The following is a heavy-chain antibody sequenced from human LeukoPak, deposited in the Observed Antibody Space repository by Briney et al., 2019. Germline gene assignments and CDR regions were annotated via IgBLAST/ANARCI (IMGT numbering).Heavy chain of an antibody. CDR3: TTIERYYDSSGYSSSPDY. CDR1: GFTFSNAW. J-gene: IGHJ4*02. CDR2: IKSKTDDGTT. Sequence: GRSLRLSCAASGFTFSNAWMSWVRQAPGKGLEWVGRIKSKTDDGTTDYAAPVRGRFTLSRDDSKNTLYLQMNSLKTEDTAVYYCTTIERYYDSSGYSSSPDYWGQGTLVTVSS. D-gene: IGHD3-22*01. V-gene: IGHV3-15*01.